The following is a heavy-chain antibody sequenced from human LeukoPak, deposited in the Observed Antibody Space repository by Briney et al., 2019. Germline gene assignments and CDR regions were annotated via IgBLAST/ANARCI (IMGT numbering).Heavy chain of an antibody. V-gene: IGHV4-38-2*01. J-gene: IGHJ4*02. D-gene: IGHD3-22*01. Sequence: SETLSLTCAISGYSISSGSYWGWIRQPPGKGLEWIGSIYHSGTYYNPSLESRVTISVDTPKNQFSLQLSSVTAADTAVYYCARGDNYYDSSGYLDWGQGALVTVSS. CDR2: IYHSGT. CDR1: GYSISSGSY. CDR3: ARGDNYYDSSGYLD.